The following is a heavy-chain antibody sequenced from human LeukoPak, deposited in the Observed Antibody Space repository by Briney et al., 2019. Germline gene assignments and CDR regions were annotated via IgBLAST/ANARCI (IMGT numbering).Heavy chain of an antibody. J-gene: IGHJ5*02. CDR1: GYTFTGYY. Sequence: ASVKVPCKASGYTFTGYYMHWVRQAPGQGLEWMGWINPNSGGTNYAQKSQGRVTMTRDTSISTAYMELSRLRSDDTAVYYCARDTAMVTYWFDPWGQGTLVTVSS. D-gene: IGHD5-18*01. CDR2: INPNSGGT. CDR3: ARDTAMVTYWFDP. V-gene: IGHV1-2*02.